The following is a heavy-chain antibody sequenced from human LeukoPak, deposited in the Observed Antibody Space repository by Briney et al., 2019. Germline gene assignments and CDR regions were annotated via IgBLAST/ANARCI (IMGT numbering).Heavy chain of an antibody. D-gene: IGHD6-19*01. CDR1: GDSISSGYY. CDR3: ARDEGSGWYYFQH. J-gene: IGHJ1*01. Sequence: PSETLSLTCAVSGDSISSGYYWGWIRQPPGKVLEWIGSIYHSGSTYYNPSLKSRVTISVDTSKNQFSLKLSSVTAADTAVYYCARDEGSGWYYFQHWGQGTLVTVSS. CDR2: IYHSGST. V-gene: IGHV4-38-2*02.